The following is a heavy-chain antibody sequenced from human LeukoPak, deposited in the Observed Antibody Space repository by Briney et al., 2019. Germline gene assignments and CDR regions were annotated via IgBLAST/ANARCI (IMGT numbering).Heavy chain of an antibody. CDR3: ARDSSGWYEVDY. J-gene: IGHJ4*02. CDR1: GGSISSSSYY. D-gene: IGHD6-19*01. CDR2: IYYSGST. V-gene: IGHV4-39*07. Sequence: PSETLSLTCTVSGGSISSSSYYWGWIRQPPGTGLEWIGSIYYSGSTYYNPSLKSRVTISVDTSKNQFSLKLSSVTAADTAVYYCARDSSGWYEVDYWGQGTLVTVSS.